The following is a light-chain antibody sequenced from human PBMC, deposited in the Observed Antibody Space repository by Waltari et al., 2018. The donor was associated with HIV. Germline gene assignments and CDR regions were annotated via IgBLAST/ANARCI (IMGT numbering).Light chain of an antibody. V-gene: IGLV1-44*01. Sequence: QSVLTQPPSASGTPGQRVTISCSGSSSNIGTKTVSWYQQVPGTAPKLLLYKNNHRPSVVPDRFSGSKSGTSASLAISGLQAEDEADYYCAACDDSLNGYVFGTGTKVTVL. CDR1: SSNIGTKT. J-gene: IGLJ1*01. CDR2: KNN. CDR3: AACDDSLNGYV.